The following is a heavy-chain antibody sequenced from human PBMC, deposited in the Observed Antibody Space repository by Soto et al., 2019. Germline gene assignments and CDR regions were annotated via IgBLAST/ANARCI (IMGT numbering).Heavy chain of an antibody. J-gene: IGHJ3*02. V-gene: IGHV3-23*01. D-gene: IGHD3-16*01. CDR2: LVGSGGDI. CDR1: GFSFRSYA. Sequence: EVQLLESGGGLVQPGGSLRLSCAASGFSFRSYAMSWVRQAPGKGLEWVSGLVGSGGDINYADSVKGRFTVSRDNSRNTLYLQMNSLREEDTAVYYCAKDAVAHNGVWEAFDMWGQGTKVIVSS. CDR3: AKDAVAHNGVWEAFDM.